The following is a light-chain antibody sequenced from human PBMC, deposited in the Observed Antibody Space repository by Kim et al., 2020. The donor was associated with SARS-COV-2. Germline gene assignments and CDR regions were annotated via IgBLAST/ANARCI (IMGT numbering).Light chain of an antibody. Sequence: EIVLTQSPATLSLSPGERATLSCRASHSISLYLAWYQQKPGQGPRLLIYDASNRATGIPARFSGSGSGTDFTLTISSLEPEDSAFYYCQQRYNWPPLTFGGGTKVDIK. J-gene: IGKJ4*01. CDR3: QQRYNWPPLT. CDR1: HSISLY. V-gene: IGKV3-11*01. CDR2: DAS.